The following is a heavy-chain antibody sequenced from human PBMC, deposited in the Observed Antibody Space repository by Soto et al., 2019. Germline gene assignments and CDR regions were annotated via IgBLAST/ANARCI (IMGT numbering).Heavy chain of an antibody. J-gene: IGHJ4*02. Sequence: EVQLVQSGAEVKKPGESLKISCKDAGYSFTNYRIAWVRQMPGRGLEWMGIIQPDTSDTSYSPSFQGQVTISADKSITTAYVHWGSLKASDTAIYYCARHARDGYRLDYWGQGTLVTVSS. CDR3: ARHARDGYRLDY. CDR1: GYSFTNYR. CDR2: IQPDTSDT. V-gene: IGHV5-51*01. D-gene: IGHD5-12*01.